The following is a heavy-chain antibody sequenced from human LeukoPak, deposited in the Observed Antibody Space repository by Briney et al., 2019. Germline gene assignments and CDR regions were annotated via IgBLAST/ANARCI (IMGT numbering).Heavy chain of an antibody. CDR3: AKGGYSSSWAYYYYYYYMDV. V-gene: IGHV3-23*01. J-gene: IGHJ6*03. CDR2: ISGSDAGT. CDR1: GFTFSSFA. Sequence: GGSLRLSCAASGFTFSSFAMHWVRQAPGKGLEWVSAISGSDAGTYYADSVKGRFTISRDNSKSTLYLQMNSLRAEDTAVYYCAKGGYSSSWAYYYYYYYMDVWGKGTTVTVSS. D-gene: IGHD6-13*01.